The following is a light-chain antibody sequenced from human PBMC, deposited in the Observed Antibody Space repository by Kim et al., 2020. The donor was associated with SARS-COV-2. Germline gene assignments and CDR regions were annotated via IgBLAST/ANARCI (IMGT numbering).Light chain of an antibody. Sequence: DIQLTQSPSFLSASIGDRVTVTCRASQGISNYLAWYQQKPGKAPKVLIFGASTLQNGVPSRFSGSGSGTEFTLTISNLQPEDFATYYCQQLNTFPYTFGQGTKLEI. V-gene: IGKV1-9*01. CDR2: GAS. CDR1: QGISNY. J-gene: IGKJ2*01. CDR3: QQLNTFPYT.